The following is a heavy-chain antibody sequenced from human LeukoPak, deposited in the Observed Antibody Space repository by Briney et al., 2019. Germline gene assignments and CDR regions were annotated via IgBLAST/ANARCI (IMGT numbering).Heavy chain of an antibody. D-gene: IGHD2-2*01. V-gene: IGHV4-59*01. CDR3: ARRYCRTTSCFYYFDY. J-gene: IGHJ4*02. CDR1: GGSISGYY. CDR2: IYYSGST. Sequence: QASETLSLTCTVSGGSISGYYWSWIRQPPGKGLEWIGYIYYSGSTNYNPSLESRVTISVDASKNQFSLKLSSVTAADTAAYYCARRYCRTTSCFYYFDYWGQGTLVTVSS.